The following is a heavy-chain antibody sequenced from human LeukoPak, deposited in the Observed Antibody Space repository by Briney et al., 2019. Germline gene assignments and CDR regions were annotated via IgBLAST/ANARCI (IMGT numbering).Heavy chain of an antibody. Sequence: GGSLRLSCAGSGFTFTRFWMHWVRQAPGKGPVWVARINVEGTTTTYADSVEGRFTISRDENTLYLQMNHLRVDDTAVYYCTRGGEEPFDYWGQGTLVTVSP. CDR2: INVEGTTT. CDR1: GFTFTRFW. D-gene: IGHD3-10*01. V-gene: IGHV3-74*01. J-gene: IGHJ4*02. CDR3: TRGGEEPFDY.